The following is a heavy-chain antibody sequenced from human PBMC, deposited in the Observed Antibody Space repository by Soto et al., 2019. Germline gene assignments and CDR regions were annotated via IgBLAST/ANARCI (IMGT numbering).Heavy chain of an antibody. V-gene: IGHV4-59*01. D-gene: IGHD5-18*01. CDR2: IYYSGST. J-gene: IGHJ5*02. CDR1: GGSISSYY. CDR3: ARTVDTAMVLCFDP. Sequence: SETLSLTCTVSGGSISSYYWSWIRQPPGKGLEWIGYIYYSGSTNYNPSLKSRVTISVDTSKNQFSLKLNSVTAADTAVYYCARTVDTAMVLCFDPWGQGTLVTVSS.